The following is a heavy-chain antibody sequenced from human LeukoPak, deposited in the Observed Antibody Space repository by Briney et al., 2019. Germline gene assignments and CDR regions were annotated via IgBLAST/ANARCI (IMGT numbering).Heavy chain of an antibody. CDR2: IYSSGST. Sequence: SETLSLTCTVSGGSISSYYWSWIRQPAGKGLEWIGRIYSSGSTNYNPSLKSRVTMSVDTSKNQFPLKLSSVTAADTAVYYCARAAYDSSGYYYVADYWGQGTLVTVSS. CDR3: ARAAYDSSGYYYVADY. CDR1: GGSISSYY. V-gene: IGHV4-4*07. J-gene: IGHJ4*02. D-gene: IGHD3-22*01.